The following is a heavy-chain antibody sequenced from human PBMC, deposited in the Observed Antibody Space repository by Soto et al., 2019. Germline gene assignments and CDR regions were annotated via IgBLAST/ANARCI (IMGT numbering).Heavy chain of an antibody. CDR3: XXXXXXXXXXXXXYFDY. V-gene: IGHV3-23*01. CDR1: GFTFSNYA. J-gene: IGHJ4*02. Sequence: EVQLLDSGGGLVQPGGSLRLSCAASGFTFSNYAMTWVRQGPGKGLEWVSGISGSGGRSYYADSVKGRFTISRDNSKXXXXXXXXXXXXXXXXXXXXXXXXXXXXXXXXXYFDYWGQGTLVTVSS. CDR2: ISGSGGRS.